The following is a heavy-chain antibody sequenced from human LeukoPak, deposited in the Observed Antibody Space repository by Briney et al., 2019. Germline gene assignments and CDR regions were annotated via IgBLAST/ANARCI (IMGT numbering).Heavy chain of an antibody. CDR3: AKRGDREFDY. J-gene: IGHJ4*02. Sequence: GGSLRLSCAASGFTFSSYAMTWVRQGPGKGLEWVSSISANGGSTYYADSVKGRCTISRDNPKNTLFLQLNNLRADDTAVYYCAKRGDREFDYWGQGDLVTVSS. CDR1: GFTFSSYA. CDR2: ISANGGST. V-gene: IGHV3-23*01.